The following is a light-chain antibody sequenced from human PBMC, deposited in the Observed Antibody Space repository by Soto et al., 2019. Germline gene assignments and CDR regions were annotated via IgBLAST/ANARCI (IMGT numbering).Light chain of an antibody. CDR2: GVS. CDR1: SSDVGGYNY. J-gene: IGLJ2*01. CDR3: NSYTSSSTVI. V-gene: IGLV2-14*01. Sequence: QSALTQPACVSGSPGQSITISCTGTSSDVGGYNYVSWYQHHPGKAPKLIIYGVSNRPSGVSNRFSGSKSGNTASLTISGLQAEDEADYYGNSYTSSSTVIFGGGTKLTV.